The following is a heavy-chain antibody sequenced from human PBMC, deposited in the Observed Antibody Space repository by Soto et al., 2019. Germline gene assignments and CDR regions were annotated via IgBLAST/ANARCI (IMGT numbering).Heavy chain of an antibody. V-gene: IGHV1-69*02. Sequence: SVKVSCKASGVTFSTYSFTWVRQAPGQGLEWRGRIIPILGKSHYAQKFQGRVTITADKSTSTAYMELSSLRSDDTAVYYCATLRDEYYYGLDVWGQGTTVTVSS. CDR3: ATLRDEYYYGLDV. CDR2: IIPILGKS. J-gene: IGHJ6*02. CDR1: GVTFSTYS.